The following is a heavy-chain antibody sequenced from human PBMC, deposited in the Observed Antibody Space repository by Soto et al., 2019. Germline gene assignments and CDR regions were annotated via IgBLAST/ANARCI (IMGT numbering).Heavy chain of an antibody. J-gene: IGHJ6*02. CDR2: TSYDGSDK. D-gene: IGHD4-17*01. Sequence: QVQLVESGGGVVQPGTSLRVSCVGSGFTFRSYVIHWVRQAPGKGLEWVALTSYDGSDKYYDDSVRGRVTISRDNSRNTVDLQMDSLSLEDSALYYCARWGTTVGMDVGGQGTMVSVSS. CDR3: ARWGTTVGMDV. CDR1: GFTFRSYV. V-gene: IGHV3-30*19.